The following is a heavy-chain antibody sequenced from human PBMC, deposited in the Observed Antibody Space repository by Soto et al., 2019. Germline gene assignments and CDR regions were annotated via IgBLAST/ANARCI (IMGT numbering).Heavy chain of an antibody. CDR1: GFTFSSSG. J-gene: IGHJ4*02. V-gene: IGHV3-30*18. CDR3: AKEFHTWNYFDY. CDR2: ISYDGTNK. Sequence: XGSLRLSCAASGFTFSSSGMHWVRQAPGKGLEWVAVISYDGTNKYYADSVKGRFTISRDNSKNTLYLQMNSLRAEDTGVYYCAKEFHTWNYFDYWGQGTLVTVSS. D-gene: IGHD1-20*01.